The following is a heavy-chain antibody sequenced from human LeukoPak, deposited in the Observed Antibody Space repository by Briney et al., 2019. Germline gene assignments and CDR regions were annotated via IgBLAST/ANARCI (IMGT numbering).Heavy chain of an antibody. CDR2: NDNRGST. CDR3: ARVKLIVVVSWFDP. J-gene: IGHJ5*02. V-gene: IGHV4-4*02. D-gene: IGHD3-22*01. Sequence: SGTLSLTCAVSGGSISSSYWWSGVRQPPGKGLERIGENDNRGSTNYDPSLKSRVTISVDKSKNQFSLKLSSVTAADTAVYYCARVKLIVVVSWFDPWGQGTLVTVSS. CDR1: GGSISSSYW.